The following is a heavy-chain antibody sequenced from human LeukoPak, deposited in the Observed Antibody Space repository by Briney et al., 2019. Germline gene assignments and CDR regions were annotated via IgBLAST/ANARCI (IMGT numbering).Heavy chain of an antibody. CDR1: GRSISSGSYA. CDR2: IYTSGSN. J-gene: IGHJ4*02. CDR3: ARGDSSGWISRF. Sequence: SQTLSLTCTVPGRSISSGSYAWSRIRQPAGEGLERIGRIYTSGSNSYHPSLKRPVTIAVHTSKNQFCLKLSSVTAADTAVYYCARGDSSGWISRFWGQGTLVTVSS. V-gene: IGHV4-61*02. D-gene: IGHD6-19*01.